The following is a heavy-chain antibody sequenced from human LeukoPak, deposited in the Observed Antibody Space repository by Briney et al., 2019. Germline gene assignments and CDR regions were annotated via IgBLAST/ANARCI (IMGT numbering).Heavy chain of an antibody. Sequence: GGSLRLSYVASGFTFSSYEVNWVRQAPGKGLEWVSCISTSGDSMYYADSVKGRFTISRDNVKNSLFLQMNSLRAEDTAVYYCARGSGFVLDYWGQGTLVTVSS. V-gene: IGHV3-48*03. D-gene: IGHD1-26*01. J-gene: IGHJ4*02. CDR3: ARGSGFVLDY. CDR1: GFTFSSYE. CDR2: ISTSGDSM.